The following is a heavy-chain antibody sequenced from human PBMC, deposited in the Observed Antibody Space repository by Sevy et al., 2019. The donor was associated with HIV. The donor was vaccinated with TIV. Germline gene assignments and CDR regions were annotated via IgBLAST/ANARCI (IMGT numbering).Heavy chain of an antibody. V-gene: IGHV3-7*03. D-gene: IGHD2-21*02. CDR3: ARGHPSTAPFDY. CDR2: IKQDGCEN. J-gene: IGHJ4*02. Sequence: GGSLRLSCAASGFTFSNFWMSWVRQAPGKGLECVANIKQDGCENFYADSVKGRFTISRDNAKNSLFLQMNNLRVEETAVYYCARGHPSTAPFDYWGQGTLVTVSS. CDR1: GFTFSNFW.